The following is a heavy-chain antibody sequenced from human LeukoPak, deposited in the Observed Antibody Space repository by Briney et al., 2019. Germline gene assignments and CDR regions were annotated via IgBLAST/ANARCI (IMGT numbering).Heavy chain of an antibody. CDR1: GDSISSGNYY. CDR3: ARDRSYYTDRGTDY. J-gene: IGHJ4*02. D-gene: IGHD3-3*01. Sequence: SETLSLTCTVSGDSISSGNYYWSWIRQPAGKGLEWIERIYATGNTNYNPSLRSRVTISADTSKNQFSLKVFSVTAADTAVYFCARDRSYYTDRGTDYWGQGTLVTVSS. V-gene: IGHV4-61*02. CDR2: IYATGNT.